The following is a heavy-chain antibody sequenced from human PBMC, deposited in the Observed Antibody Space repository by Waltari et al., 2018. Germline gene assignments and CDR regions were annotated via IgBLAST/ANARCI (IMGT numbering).Heavy chain of an antibody. CDR1: GFTFSNFF. Sequence: EGQLVESGGDLVQPGGSLRLYCAASGFTFSNFFMHWVRQVPGKGLEWVSRIKTDGSGTTYADSVQGRFTISRDNVKNTLYLQMNSLRAEDTAIYYCANHRPGGLGMEVWGPGTTVTVSS. CDR3: ANHRPGGLGMEV. D-gene: IGHD2-15*01. V-gene: IGHV3-74*03. J-gene: IGHJ6*02. CDR2: IKTDGSGT.